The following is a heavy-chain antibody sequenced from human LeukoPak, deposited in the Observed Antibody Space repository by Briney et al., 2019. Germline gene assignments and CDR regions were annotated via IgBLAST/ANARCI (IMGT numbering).Heavy chain of an antibody. Sequence: AGGSLRLSCAASGFTFSSYWMSWVRQAPGKGLEWVANIKQDGSEKYYVDSVKGRFTISRDNAKNSLYLQMNSLRAEDTAVYYCARAETTAAPNYYYYYYMDVWGKGTTATVSS. CDR2: IKQDGSEK. CDR3: ARAETTAAPNYYYYYYMDV. CDR1: GFTFSSYW. J-gene: IGHJ6*03. V-gene: IGHV3-7*01. D-gene: IGHD4-17*01.